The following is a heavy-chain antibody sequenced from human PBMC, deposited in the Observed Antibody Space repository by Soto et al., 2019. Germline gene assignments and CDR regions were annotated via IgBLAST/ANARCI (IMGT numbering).Heavy chain of an antibody. Sequence: ASVKVSCTASGYTFTSYDISWVRQATGQGLEWMGWMNPNSGNTGYAQKFQGRVTMTRNTSISTAYMELSSLRSEDTAVYYCARGHSNYPGYYYYYMDVWGKGTTVTVSS. J-gene: IGHJ6*03. CDR3: ARGHSNYPGYYYYYMDV. D-gene: IGHD4-4*01. V-gene: IGHV1-8*01. CDR2: MNPNSGNT. CDR1: GYTFTSYD.